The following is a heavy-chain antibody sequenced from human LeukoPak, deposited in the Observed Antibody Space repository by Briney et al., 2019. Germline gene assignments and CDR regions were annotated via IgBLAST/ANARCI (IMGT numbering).Heavy chain of an antibody. CDR1: GYTFTSYG. CDR2: ISAYNGNT. CDR3: ARCMVRGVTPPSY. Sequence: ASVKVSCKASGYTFTSYGISWVRQAPGQGLEWMGWISAYNGNTNYAQKFQGRVTITRDTSASTAYMELSSLRSEDTAVYYCARCMVRGVTPPSYWGQGTLVTVSS. J-gene: IGHJ4*02. V-gene: IGHV1-18*01. D-gene: IGHD3-10*01.